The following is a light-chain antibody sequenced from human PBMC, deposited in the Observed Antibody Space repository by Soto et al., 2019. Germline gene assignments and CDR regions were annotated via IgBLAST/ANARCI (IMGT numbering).Light chain of an antibody. Sequence: HSVLTQPAPLSGSPEQSITISSTGTRSAFGDYNYGSWYQQHPGKAPKLMIYDVSNRPSGVSNRFSGSKSGNTASLTISGLQAEDEADYYCRSYTSSSTCVFGTGTRVTVL. CDR1: RSAFGDYNY. CDR3: RSYTSSSTCV. CDR2: DVS. V-gene: IGLV2-14*01. J-gene: IGLJ1*01.